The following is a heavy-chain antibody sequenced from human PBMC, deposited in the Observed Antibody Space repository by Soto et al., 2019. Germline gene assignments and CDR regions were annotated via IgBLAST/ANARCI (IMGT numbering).Heavy chain of an antibody. Sequence: SETLSLTCAVYGGSFSDYYWSWIRQPPGKGLEWIGEINHSGSTNYNPSLKSRVTISLDTAKNKFSLKLSSVTAADTAVYYCARGSRDCSSTSCYHYYGSGSYYYFDYWGQGTLVTVSS. D-gene: IGHD2-2*01. CDR2: INHSGST. CDR3: ARGSRDCSSTSCYHYYGSGSYYYFDY. CDR1: GGSFSDYY. V-gene: IGHV4-34*01. J-gene: IGHJ4*02.